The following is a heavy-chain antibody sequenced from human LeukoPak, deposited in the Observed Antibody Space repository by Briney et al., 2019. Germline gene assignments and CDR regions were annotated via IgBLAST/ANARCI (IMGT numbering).Heavy chain of an antibody. J-gene: IGHJ5*02. CDR2: INPNSGGT. V-gene: IGHV1-2*02. D-gene: IGHD6-19*01. CDR3: AGERGCIAVAGTLIWFDP. Sequence: ASVKVSCKASGYTFTGYYMHWVRQAPGQGLEWMGWINPNSGGTNYAQKFQGRVTMTRDTPISTAYMELSRLRSDDTAVYYCAGERGCIAVAGTLIWFDPWGQGTLVTVSS. CDR1: GYTFTGYY.